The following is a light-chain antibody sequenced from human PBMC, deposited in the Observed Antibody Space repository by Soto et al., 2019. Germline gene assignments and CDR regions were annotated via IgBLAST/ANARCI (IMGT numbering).Light chain of an antibody. J-gene: IGKJ1*01. CDR3: QQYDSYSWT. CDR2: AAS. Sequence: DIQMTQSQSSLSASVGDRVTITCRASQSISSYLNWYQQKPGKAPKLLIYAASSLQSGVPSRFSGSGSGTDFTLTISSLQPEDFATYYCQQYDSYSWTFGQGTKVDIK. CDR1: QSISSY. V-gene: IGKV1-39*01.